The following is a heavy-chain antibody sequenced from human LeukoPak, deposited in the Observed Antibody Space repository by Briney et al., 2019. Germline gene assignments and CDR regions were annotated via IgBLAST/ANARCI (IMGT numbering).Heavy chain of an antibody. V-gene: IGHV4-31*03. Sequence: SETLSLTCTVSGGSISSGGYYWSWIRQHPGKGLEWIGYIYYSGSTYYNPSLKSRVTISVDTSKNQFSLKLSSVTAADTAVYYCARDRSPGAARPPSNWFDPWGQGTLVTVSS. D-gene: IGHD6-6*01. J-gene: IGHJ5*02. CDR2: IYYSGST. CDR3: ARDRSPGAARPPSNWFDP. CDR1: GGSISSGGYY.